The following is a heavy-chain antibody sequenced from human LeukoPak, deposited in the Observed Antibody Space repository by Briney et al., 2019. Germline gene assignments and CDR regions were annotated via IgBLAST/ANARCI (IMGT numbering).Heavy chain of an antibody. Sequence: GGSLRLSCAASGFTFSSYAMSWVRQAPGKGLEWVSAISGSGGSTYYADSVKGRFTISRDNSKNTLYMQMNSLRVEDTAVYYCTRALYSSSWYNYFDYWGQGTLVTVSS. CDR3: TRALYSSSWYNYFDY. D-gene: IGHD6-13*01. CDR2: ISGSGGST. CDR1: GFTFSSYA. J-gene: IGHJ4*02. V-gene: IGHV3-23*01.